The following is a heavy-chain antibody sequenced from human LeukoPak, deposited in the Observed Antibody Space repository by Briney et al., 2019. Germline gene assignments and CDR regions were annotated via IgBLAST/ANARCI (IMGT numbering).Heavy chain of an antibody. CDR3: AKVPVEKLADQTYYYDSSGYYSSKYYFDY. V-gene: IGHV3-23*01. J-gene: IGHJ4*02. CDR1: GFTFSSYA. CDR2: ISGSGGST. D-gene: IGHD3-22*01. Sequence: AGGSLRPSCAASGFTFSSYAMSWVRQAPGKGLEWVSAISGSGGSTYYADSVKGRFTISRDNSKNTLYLQMNSLRAEDTAVYYCAKVPVEKLADQTYYYDSSGYYSSKYYFDYWGQGTLVTVSS.